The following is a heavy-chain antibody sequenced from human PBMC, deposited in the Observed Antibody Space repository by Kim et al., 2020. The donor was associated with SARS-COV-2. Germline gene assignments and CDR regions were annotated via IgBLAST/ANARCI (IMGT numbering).Heavy chain of an antibody. V-gene: IGHV4-59*13. CDR2: ICNSGST. D-gene: IGHD3-10*01. CDR1: GGSISSDC. Sequence: SETLSLTCTVSGGSISSDCWTWIRQPPGKGLEWIAYICNSGSTNYNPSLKSRVTISEDTSKNQFSLDLSSVTAADTAVYYCARIRGFYYGGLDSWGQGTLVTVSS. CDR3: ARIRGFYYGGLDS. J-gene: IGHJ4*02.